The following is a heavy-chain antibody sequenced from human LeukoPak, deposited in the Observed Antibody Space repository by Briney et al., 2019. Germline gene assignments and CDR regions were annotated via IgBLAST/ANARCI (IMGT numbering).Heavy chain of an antibody. CDR3: ARDLHDYGAQNVAFDI. Sequence: GASVKVSCKASGYTFTGYFMHWVRQAPGQGIEWMGWISTNTGNPTYAQGFTGRFVFSLDTSVSTAYLQISSLKAEDTAVYYCARDLHDYGAQNVAFDIWGQGTMVTVSS. V-gene: IGHV7-4-1*02. D-gene: IGHD4-17*01. CDR1: GYTFTGYF. CDR2: ISTNTGNP. J-gene: IGHJ3*02.